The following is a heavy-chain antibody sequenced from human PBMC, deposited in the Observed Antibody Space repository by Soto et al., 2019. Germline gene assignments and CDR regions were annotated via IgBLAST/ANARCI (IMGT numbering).Heavy chain of an antibody. J-gene: IGHJ5*02. CDR2: IIPIFGTA. D-gene: IGHD3-22*01. CDR3: ARDRVDYYDSSGYYTRGWFDP. CDR1: GGTFSSYA. V-gene: IGHV1-69*13. Sequence: SVKVSCKASGGTFSSYAISWVRQAPGQGLEWMGGIIPIFGTANYAQKFQGRVTITADESTSTAYMELSSLRSEDTAVYYCARDRVDYYDSSGYYTRGWFDPWGQGTLVTVSS.